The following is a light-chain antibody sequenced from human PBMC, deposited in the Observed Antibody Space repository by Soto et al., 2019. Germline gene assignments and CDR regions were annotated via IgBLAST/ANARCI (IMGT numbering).Light chain of an antibody. J-gene: IGLJ1*01. CDR3: SSYTNSRTYV. CDR1: SSDIGSYNY. Sequence: QSALTQPASVSGSPGQSITISCTGTSSDIGSYNYVSWYQQHPDKAPKLMIYEVSYRPSGVSNRFSGSKSGNTASLTISGLQGEDAADYYCSSYTNSRTYVFGTGTNVTVL. CDR2: EVS. V-gene: IGLV2-14*01.